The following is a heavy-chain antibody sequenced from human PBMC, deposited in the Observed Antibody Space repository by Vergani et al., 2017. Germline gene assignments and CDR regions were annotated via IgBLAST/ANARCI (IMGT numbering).Heavy chain of an antibody. CDR1: GFTSSRYG. CDR2: IWYDGSNK. Sequence: QVQLVESGGGVVQPGRSLRLSCAASGFTSSRYGMHWVRQAPGKGLEWVAVIWYDGSNKYYADSAKGRFTISSDSSKNTLYLQMNSLRAEDTAVYYCARDGGMGGDAGLRDWGQGTLVTVSS. D-gene: IGHD2-15*01. J-gene: IGHJ4*02. CDR3: ARDGGMGGDAGLRD. V-gene: IGHV3-33*01.